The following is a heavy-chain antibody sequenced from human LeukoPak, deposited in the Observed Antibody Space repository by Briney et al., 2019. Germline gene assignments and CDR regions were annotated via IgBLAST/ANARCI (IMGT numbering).Heavy chain of an antibody. J-gene: IGHJ4*02. D-gene: IGHD5-12*01. CDR1: GYSFNNYW. V-gene: IGHV5-51*01. CDR2: IYPGDSDT. Sequence: GESLKISCKGSGYSFNNYWIGWVRQMPGKGLEWMGLIYPGDSDTRYSPSFQGQVTISADRSIITAYLQWSSPKASDTAMYYCVRLSGDGYNLFDYWGQGTLVTVSS. CDR3: VRLSGDGYNLFDY.